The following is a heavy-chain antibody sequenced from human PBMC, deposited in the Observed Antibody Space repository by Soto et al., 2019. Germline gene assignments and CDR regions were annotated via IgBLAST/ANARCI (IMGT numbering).Heavy chain of an antibody. CDR3: ARDYGSGSYRFDP. D-gene: IGHD3-10*01. CDR1: AYTFTSYG. V-gene: IGHV1-18*01. J-gene: IGHJ5*02. CDR2: ISAYNGNT. Sequence: QVQLVQSGPEVKKPGASVKVSCKASAYTFTSYGIIWVRQAPGQGLDWMGWISAYNGNTNYAQKFQGRVTMATDTSTSTAYMELRSLTSGDTAVYYCARDYGSGSYRFDPWGQGTLVTVSS.